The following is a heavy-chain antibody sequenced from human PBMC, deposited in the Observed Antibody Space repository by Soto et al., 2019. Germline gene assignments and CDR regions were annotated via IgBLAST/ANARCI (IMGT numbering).Heavy chain of an antibody. D-gene: IGHD4-17*01. Sequence: SETLSLTCAVYGGSFSGYYWSWIRQPPGKGLEWIGEINHSGSTNYNPSLKSRVTISVDTSKNQFSLKLSSVTAADTAVYYCARGRGTVTTTGFDPWGQGTLVTVSS. CDR1: GGSFSGYY. CDR2: INHSGST. CDR3: ARGRGTVTTTGFDP. J-gene: IGHJ5*02. V-gene: IGHV4-34*01.